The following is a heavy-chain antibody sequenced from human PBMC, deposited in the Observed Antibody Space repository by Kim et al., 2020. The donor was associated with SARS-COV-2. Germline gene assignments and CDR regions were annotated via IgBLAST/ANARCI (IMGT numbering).Heavy chain of an antibody. CDR3: VRDLTEAAHTDGFDL. D-gene: IGHD6-25*01. J-gene: IGHJ3*01. Sequence: AASVKGRFTISRDNSKNIMFLEMKSLRADDTAIYYCVRDLTEAAHTDGFDLWGQGTMLTVSS. V-gene: IGHV3-30*07.